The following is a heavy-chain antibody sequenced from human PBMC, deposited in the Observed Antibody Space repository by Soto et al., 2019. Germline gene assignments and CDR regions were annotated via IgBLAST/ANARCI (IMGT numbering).Heavy chain of an antibody. CDR1: GFTFSSYA. J-gene: IGHJ4*02. D-gene: IGHD3-10*01. V-gene: IGHV3-23*01. CDR2: ISGSGGST. CDR3: AKGALWFGELSGCLDY. Sequence: GGSLRLSCAASGFTFSSYAMSWVRQAPGKGLEWVSAISGSGGSTYYADSVKGRFTISRDNSKNTLYLQMNSLRAEDTAVYYCAKGALWFGELSGCLDYWGQGTLVTVSS.